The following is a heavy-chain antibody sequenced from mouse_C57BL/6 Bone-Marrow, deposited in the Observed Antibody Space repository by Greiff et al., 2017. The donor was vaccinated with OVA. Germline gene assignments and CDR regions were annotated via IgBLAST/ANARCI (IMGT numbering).Heavy chain of an antibody. J-gene: IGHJ1*03. Sequence: EVQRVESEGGLVQPGSSMKLSCTASGFTFSDYYMAWVRPVPEKGLEWVANINYDGSSTYYLDSLKSRFIISRDNAKNILYLQMSSLKSEDTATYYCARGIYLRYFDVGGTGTTVTVSS. CDR2: INYDGSST. CDR3: ARGIYLRYFDV. CDR1: GFTFSDYY. V-gene: IGHV5-16*01. D-gene: IGHD2-1*01.